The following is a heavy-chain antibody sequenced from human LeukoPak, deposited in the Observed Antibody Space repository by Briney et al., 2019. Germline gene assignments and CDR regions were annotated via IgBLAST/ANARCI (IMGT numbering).Heavy chain of an antibody. J-gene: IGHJ5*02. V-gene: IGHV3-21*01. CDR3: ARERSGPAVRAHNWFDP. Sequence: GGSLRLSCVASGFTFSRYNMDWVPQAPGKGLEWVSSISRSSRSIYYADSLKGRFTIARDNTKNSLYLQMNSLRVEDTAVYYCARERSGPAVRAHNWFDPWGQGTLVIVSS. CDR2: ISRSSRSI. D-gene: IGHD1-26*01. CDR1: GFTFSRYN.